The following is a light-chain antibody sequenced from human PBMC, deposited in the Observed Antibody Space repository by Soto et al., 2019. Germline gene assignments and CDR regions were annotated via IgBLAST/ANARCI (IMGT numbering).Light chain of an antibody. J-gene: IGKJ1*01. Sequence: DIQMTQSPSTLSASVGDRVTITCRASQTISSWLAWYQQKPGKAPNLLIYDASSLESGVPSRFSGRGSGTQFTLTISSLQPDDFATYYCQPYNSFSGTFGPGPKVDIK. CDR1: QTISSW. V-gene: IGKV1-5*01. CDR3: QPYNSFSGT. CDR2: DAS.